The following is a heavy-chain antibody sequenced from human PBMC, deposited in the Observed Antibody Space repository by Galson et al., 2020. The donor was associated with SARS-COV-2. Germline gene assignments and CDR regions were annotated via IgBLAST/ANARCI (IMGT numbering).Heavy chain of an antibody. CDR3: ARDWTHGGDEGSDYYGMDV. Sequence: SQTLSLTCAISGDSVSSNSAAWNWIRQSPSRGLEWLGRTYYRSKWYNDYAVSVKSRITINPDTSKNQFSLQLNSVTPEDTAVYYCARDWTHGGDEGSDYYGMDVWGQGTTVTVSS. V-gene: IGHV6-1*01. CDR1: GDSVSSNSAA. D-gene: IGHD2-21*02. CDR2: TYYRSKWYN. J-gene: IGHJ6*02.